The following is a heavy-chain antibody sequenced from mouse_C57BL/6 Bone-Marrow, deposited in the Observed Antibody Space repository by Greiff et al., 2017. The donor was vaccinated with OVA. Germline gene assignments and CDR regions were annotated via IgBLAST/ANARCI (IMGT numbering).Heavy chain of an antibody. CDR2: IYPGNSDT. J-gene: IGHJ2*01. CDR3: TRRGFYYGSPFDY. V-gene: IGHV1-5*01. D-gene: IGHD1-1*01. Sequence: VQLQQSGAELARPGASVKMSCKTSGYTFTSYWMHWVKQRPGQGLEWIGAIYPGNSDTSYNQKFKGKAKLTAVTSASTAYMELSSLTNEDSAVYYCTRRGFYYGSPFDYWGQGTTLTVSS. CDR1: GYTFTSYW.